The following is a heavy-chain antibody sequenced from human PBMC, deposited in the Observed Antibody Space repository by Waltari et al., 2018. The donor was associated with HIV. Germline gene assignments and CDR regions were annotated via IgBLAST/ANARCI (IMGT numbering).Heavy chain of an antibody. V-gene: IGHV4-34*01. CDR1: GGSFSGYY. J-gene: IGHJ4*02. D-gene: IGHD3-3*01. CDR3: ARGPRPGFYDFWSGYYNYFDY. CDR2: INHSGST. Sequence: QVQLQQWGAGLLKPSETLSLTCAVYGGSFSGYYWSWIRQPPGKGLEWIGEINHSGSTNYNPSLKSRVTISVDTSKNQFSLKLSSVTAADTAVYYCARGPRPGFYDFWSGYYNYFDYWGQGTLVTVSS.